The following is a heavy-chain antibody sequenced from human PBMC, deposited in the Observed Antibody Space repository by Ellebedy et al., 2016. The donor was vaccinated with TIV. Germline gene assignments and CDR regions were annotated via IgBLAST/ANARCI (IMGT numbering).Heavy chain of an antibody. CDR3: ARDLKGTLKGGY. CDR1: GYSFSVFG. J-gene: IGHJ4*02. Sequence: AASVKVSCKASGYSFSVFGFSWVRQAPGQGLEWMGWISVYNGNTRYSQKFQGRVHMTTDTSTTTVSMELRSLSTDDTAVYYCARDLKGTLKGGYWGQGTLVTVSS. V-gene: IGHV1-18*04. CDR2: ISVYNGNT. D-gene: IGHD2-8*01.